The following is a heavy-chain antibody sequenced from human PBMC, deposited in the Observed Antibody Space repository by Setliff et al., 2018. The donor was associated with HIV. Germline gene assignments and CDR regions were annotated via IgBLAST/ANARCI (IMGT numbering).Heavy chain of an antibody. CDR3: ATSQSSGIIVDH. D-gene: IGHD2-15*01. Sequence: PSETLSLTCAVSGDSISGGYYWAWIRQAPGKGLEWVGSVSHRGTTYYKSSLKSRVTVTRDTSTNTAYMVLSDLTSDDTAVYYCATSQSSGIIVDHWGLGTLVTVSS. CDR1: GDSISGGYY. V-gene: IGHV4-38-2*01. CDR2: VSHRGTT. J-gene: IGHJ5*02.